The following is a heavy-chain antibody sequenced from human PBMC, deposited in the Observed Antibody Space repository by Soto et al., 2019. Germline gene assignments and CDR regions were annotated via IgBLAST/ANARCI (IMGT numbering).Heavy chain of an antibody. V-gene: IGHV3-33*01. CDR2: IWYDGSNK. Sequence: QVQLVESGGGVVQPGRSLRLSCAASGFTFSSYGMHWVRQAPGKGLEWVAVIWYDGSNKYYADSVKGRFTISRDNSKNTLYLQMISLRAEDMAVYYCASEYCSGGSCYYYGMDVWGHGTTVTVSS. CDR1: GFTFSSYG. D-gene: IGHD2-15*01. CDR3: ASEYCSGGSCYYYGMDV. J-gene: IGHJ6*02.